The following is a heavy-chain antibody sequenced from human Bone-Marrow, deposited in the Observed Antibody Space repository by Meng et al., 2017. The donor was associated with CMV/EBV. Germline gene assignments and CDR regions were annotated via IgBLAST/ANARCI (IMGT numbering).Heavy chain of an antibody. V-gene: IGHV1-2*02. CDR1: GGTCHGKA. J-gene: IGHJ5*02. CDR3: AREGGSIGGWFDP. D-gene: IGHD3-16*01. Sequence: QVQVVQWGGNVKKTGCWVKVSGNAYGGTCHGKALSWVRQAPGKGLEWMGWLNPNSGGTNYAQKFQGRVTVKRDTYISTAYMELRRLRSDDTAVYYCAREGGSIGGWFDPWGQGTLVTVSS. CDR2: LNPNSGGT.